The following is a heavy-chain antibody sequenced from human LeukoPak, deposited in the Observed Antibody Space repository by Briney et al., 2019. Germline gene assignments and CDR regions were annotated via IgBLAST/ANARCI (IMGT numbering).Heavy chain of an antibody. J-gene: IGHJ4*02. CDR3: ARAAGARRPLGY. CDR2: MNPNRGNT. Sequence: GASVKVSCKASGYTFTSYDINWVRQATGQGLESMGWMNPNRGNTGYAQKLQVRVTMTRNTSISTAYMELSSLRSEDTAVYYCARAAGARRPLGYWGQGTLVSVSS. V-gene: IGHV1-8*01. D-gene: IGHD6-6*01. CDR1: GYTFTSYD.